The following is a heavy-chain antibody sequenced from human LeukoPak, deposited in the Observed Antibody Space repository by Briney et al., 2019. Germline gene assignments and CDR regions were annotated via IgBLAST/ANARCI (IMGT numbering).Heavy chain of an antibody. CDR1: GFTFSSYW. Sequence: GGSLRLSCAASGFTFSSYWMSWVRQAPGKGLEWVANIKQDGSEKYYVDSVKGRFTISRDNAKNSLYLQMNSLRAEDTAVYYCARFNDYRDYYPYNWFDPWGQGSLVTVSS. CDR3: ARFNDYRDYYPYNWFDP. J-gene: IGHJ5*02. V-gene: IGHV3-7*01. CDR2: IKQDGSEK. D-gene: IGHD4-17*01.